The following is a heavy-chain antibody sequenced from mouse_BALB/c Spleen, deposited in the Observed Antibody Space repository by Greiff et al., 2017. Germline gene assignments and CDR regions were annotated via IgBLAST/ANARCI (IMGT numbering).Heavy chain of an antibody. CDR1: GYTFTSYV. CDR2: INPYNDGT. Sequence: EVKLMESGPELVKPGASVKMSCKASGYTFTSYVMHWVKQKPGQGLEWIGYINPYNDGTKYNEKFKGKATLTSDKSSSTAYMELSSLTSEDSAVYYCARGWLPYYFDYWGQGTTLTVSS. CDR3: ARGWLPYYFDY. V-gene: IGHV1-14*01. J-gene: IGHJ2*01. D-gene: IGHD2-2*01.